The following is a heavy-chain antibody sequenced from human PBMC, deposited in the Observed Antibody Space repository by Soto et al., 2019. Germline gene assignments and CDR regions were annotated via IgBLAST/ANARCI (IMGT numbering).Heavy chain of an antibody. CDR3: ARGRELGNYYYYYGMDV. CDR2: ISSSGSTI. D-gene: IGHD3-10*01. J-gene: IGHJ6*02. Sequence: PGGSLRLSCAASGFTFSSYEMNWVRQAPGKGLEWVSYISSSGSTIYYADSVKGRFTISRDNAKNSLYLQMNSLRAEDTAVYYCARGRELGNYYYYYGMDVWGQGTTVTVSS. CDR1: GFTFSSYE. V-gene: IGHV3-48*03.